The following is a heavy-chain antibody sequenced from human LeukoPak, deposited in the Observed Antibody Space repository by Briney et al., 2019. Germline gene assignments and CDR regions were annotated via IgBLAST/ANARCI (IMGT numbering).Heavy chain of an antibody. Sequence: SETLSLTCTVSGGSISSNSYYWGWIRQPPGKGLEWIGSIYSSGSTYYNSSLKSRVTISIDTSKNQVSLKMSSVTAADTAVYYCAKGGGYGLIDYWGQGTLVTVSS. CDR1: GGSISSNSYY. D-gene: IGHD6-25*01. J-gene: IGHJ4*01. V-gene: IGHV4-39*01. CDR3: AKGGGYGLIDY. CDR2: IYSSGST.